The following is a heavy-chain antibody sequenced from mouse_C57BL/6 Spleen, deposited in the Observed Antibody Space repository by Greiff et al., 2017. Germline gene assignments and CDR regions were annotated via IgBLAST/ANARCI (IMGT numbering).Heavy chain of an antibody. CDR1: GYTFTDYE. D-gene: IGHD2-3*01. J-gene: IGHJ2*01. CDR2: IDPETGGT. Sequence: QVQLQQSGAELVRPGASVTLSCKASGYTFTDYEMHWVKQTPVHGLEWIGAIDPETGGTAYNQKFKGKAILTADKSSSTAYMELRSLPSEDSAVYYCTRYDGSLDYWGQGTTLTVSS. V-gene: IGHV1-15*01. CDR3: TRYDGSLDY.